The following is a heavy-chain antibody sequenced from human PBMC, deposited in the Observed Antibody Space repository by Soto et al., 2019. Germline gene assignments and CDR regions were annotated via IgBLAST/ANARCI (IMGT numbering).Heavy chain of an antibody. CDR2: IIPIFGTA. J-gene: IGHJ3*02. CDR3: AREVRTYYYDNSGLTPDAFDI. D-gene: IGHD3-22*01. Sequence: RASVKVSCKASGGTFSSYAISWVRQAPGQGLEWMGGIIPIFGTANYAQKFQGRVTITADESTSTAYMELSSLRSEDTAVYYCAREVRTYYYDNSGLTPDAFDIWGQGTMVTVSS. CDR1: GGTFSSYA. V-gene: IGHV1-69*13.